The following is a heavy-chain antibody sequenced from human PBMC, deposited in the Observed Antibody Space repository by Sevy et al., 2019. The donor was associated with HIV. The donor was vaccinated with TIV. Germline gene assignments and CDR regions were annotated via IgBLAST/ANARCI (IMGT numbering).Heavy chain of an antibody. CDR3: ARVWGVGAPPHFDY. CDR1: GFTFSSYS. V-gene: IGHV3-21*01. D-gene: IGHD1-26*01. CDR2: ISSSSSYI. J-gene: IGHJ4*02. Sequence: GESLKISCAASGFTFSSYSMNWVRQAPGKGLEWVSSISSSSSYIYYADSVKGRFTISRDNAKNSLYLQMNSLRAEDTAVYYCARVWGVGAPPHFDYWGQGTLVTVSS.